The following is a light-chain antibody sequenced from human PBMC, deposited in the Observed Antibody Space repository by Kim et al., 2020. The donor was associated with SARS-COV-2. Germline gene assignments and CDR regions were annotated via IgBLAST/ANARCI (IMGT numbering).Light chain of an antibody. CDR3: QSYDSSNWV. V-gene: IGLV6-57*01. J-gene: IGLJ3*02. CDR1: SGSIASNY. Sequence: GKTVTISCTRSSGSIASNYVQWYQRRPGSSPTTVIYEDNQRPSGVPDRVSGSIDSSSNSASLTISGLKTEDEADYYCQSYDSSNWVFGGGTQLTVL. CDR2: EDN.